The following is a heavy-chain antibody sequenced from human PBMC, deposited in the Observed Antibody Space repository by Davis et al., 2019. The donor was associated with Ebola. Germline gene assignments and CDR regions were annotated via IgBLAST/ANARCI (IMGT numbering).Heavy chain of an antibody. CDR1: GDSISSSNW. J-gene: IGHJ5*02. V-gene: IGHV4-4*02. CDR3: ARGGGWFDP. CDR2: IYYSGNT. D-gene: IGHD3-10*01. Sequence: MPSETLSLTCAVSGDSISSSNWWSWVRQPPGKGLQWIGYIYYSGNTNYNPSLKSRVSISVDTSRHQFSLKLNSVTAADTAVYFCARGGGWFDPWGQGTLVTVSS.